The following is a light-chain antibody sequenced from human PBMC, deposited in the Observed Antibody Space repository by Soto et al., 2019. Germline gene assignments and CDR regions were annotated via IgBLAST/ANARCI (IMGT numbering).Light chain of an antibody. CDR1: ESVSSN. CDR2: DAS. Sequence: EIVITQSPVTLSLSPGERATLSCRASESVSSNLAWYQQKPGQAPRLLIYDASTRATGIPARFSGSGSGTEFTLTISSLQSEDFAVYYCQQYNNWPPGRTFGHGTKVEIQ. V-gene: IGKV3-15*01. J-gene: IGKJ1*01. CDR3: QQYNNWPPGRT.